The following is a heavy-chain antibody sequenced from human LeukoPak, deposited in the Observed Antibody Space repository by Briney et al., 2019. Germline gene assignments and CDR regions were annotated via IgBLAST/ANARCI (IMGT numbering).Heavy chain of an antibody. V-gene: IGHV3-15*01. CDR2: IKSKTAGGTT. CDR3: TPELEGNGYDYIGYYQL. J-gene: IGHJ1*01. Sequence: SGGSLRLSCEASGFTFSSYAMSWVRQAPGKGLEWVGRIKSKTAGGTTDFTAPVRGRFSISRDDSKNTFYLQMNSLITEDTGVYYCTPELEGNGYDYIGYYQLWGQGTLVTVSS. CDR1: GFTFSSYA. D-gene: IGHD3-22*01.